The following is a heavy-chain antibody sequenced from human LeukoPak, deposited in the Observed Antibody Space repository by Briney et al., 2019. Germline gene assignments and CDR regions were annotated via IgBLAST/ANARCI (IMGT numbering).Heavy chain of an antibody. CDR2: IDPSSSYI. V-gene: IGHV3-21*01. J-gene: IGHJ4*02. CDR1: GFTFSTYP. CDR3: TRGSYGDYEY. Sequence: PGGSLRLSCSASGFTFSTYPMNWVRQAPGKGLEWVSSIDPSSSYIYYADSVRGRFTISRDNAQNSLYLQVNSLRAEDTAVYYCTRGSYGDYEYWGQGTLVTVSP. D-gene: IGHD4-17*01.